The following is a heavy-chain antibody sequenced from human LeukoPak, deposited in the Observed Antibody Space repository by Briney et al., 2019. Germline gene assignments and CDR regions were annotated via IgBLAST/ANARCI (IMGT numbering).Heavy chain of an antibody. CDR2: INPSGGST. CDR1: GYTFTSYY. CDR3: AREHFGEKPALDI. Sequence: ASVKVSCKASGYTFTSYYMNWVRQAPGQGLEWMGIINPSGGSTSYAQKFQGRVTMTRDSSTSTVYMDLSSLNSEDTAVCYCAREHFGEKPALDIWGQGTMVTVSS. J-gene: IGHJ3*02. D-gene: IGHD3-10*01. V-gene: IGHV1-46*01.